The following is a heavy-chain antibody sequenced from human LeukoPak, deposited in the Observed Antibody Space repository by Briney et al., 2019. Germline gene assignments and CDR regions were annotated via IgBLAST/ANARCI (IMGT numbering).Heavy chain of an antibody. Sequence: SETLSLTCTVSGNSISSGDNYWSWIRQPPGKGLEWIGSVYYTGSTDYNSSLKSRVTISVDTSKNQFSLRLSSVTAADTAVYYCARQTGSGLFILPGGQGTLVTVSS. CDR3: ARQTGSGLFILP. CDR1: GNSISSGDNY. V-gene: IGHV4-39*07. D-gene: IGHD3/OR15-3a*01. J-gene: IGHJ4*02. CDR2: VYYTGST.